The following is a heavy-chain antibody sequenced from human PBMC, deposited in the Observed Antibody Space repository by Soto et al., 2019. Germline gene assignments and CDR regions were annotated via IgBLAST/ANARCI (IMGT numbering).Heavy chain of an antibody. CDR3: ARTYGSGSYGGYYYYYYYMDV. CDR2: INYSGSS. CDR1: GGSISSSSYY. J-gene: IGHJ6*03. V-gene: IGHV4-39*01. Sequence: SETLSLTCTVSGGSISSSSYYWGWIRQPPGKGLEWIGTINYSGSSYYNPSLKSRVAISVDTSKNQFSLKLSSVTAADTAVYYCARTYGSGSYGGYYYYYYYMDVWGKGTTVTVSS. D-gene: IGHD3-10*01.